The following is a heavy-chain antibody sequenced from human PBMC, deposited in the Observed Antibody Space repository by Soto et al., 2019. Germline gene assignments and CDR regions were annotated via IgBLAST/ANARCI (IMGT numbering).Heavy chain of an antibody. V-gene: IGHV3-23*01. D-gene: IGHD1-26*01. Sequence: EVQMLESGGDLVQPGGSLRLSCAASGFTFSSYAMSWVRQAPGKGLEWVSAVSGGGSYTYYADSVKGRFTISRDNSKNTLYLQMNGLRAEDTAVYYCAKDGGTHYYYYMDVWGKGTTVTVSS. J-gene: IGHJ6*03. CDR2: VSGGGSYT. CDR1: GFTFSSYA. CDR3: AKDGGTHYYYYMDV.